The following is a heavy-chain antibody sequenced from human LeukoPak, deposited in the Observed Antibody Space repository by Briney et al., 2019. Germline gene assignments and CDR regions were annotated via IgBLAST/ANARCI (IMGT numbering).Heavy chain of an antibody. V-gene: IGHV3-30-3*01. CDR3: AREWGIAAAIDY. Sequence: PGGSLRLSCAASGFTLSNHWMHWVRQVPGKGLEWVAVISYDGSNKYYADSVKGRFTISRDNSKNTLYLQMNSLRAEDTAVYYCAREWGIAAAIDYWGQGTLVTVSS. J-gene: IGHJ4*02. D-gene: IGHD6-13*01. CDR2: ISYDGSNK. CDR1: GFTLSNHW.